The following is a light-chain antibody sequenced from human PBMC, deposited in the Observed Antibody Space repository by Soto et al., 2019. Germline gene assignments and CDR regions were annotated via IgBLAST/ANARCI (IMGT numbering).Light chain of an antibody. CDR1: SSDTGDYNY. Sequence: QSALTQPPSASGSPGQSVTISCSGTSSDTGDYNYVSWYQQHPGKAPKLMIYEVSKRPSGVPDRFSGSKSGNTASLTVSGLQAEDEADYYCSSYAGISTYVFGTGTKVTVL. V-gene: IGLV2-8*01. CDR2: EVS. CDR3: SSYAGISTYV. J-gene: IGLJ1*01.